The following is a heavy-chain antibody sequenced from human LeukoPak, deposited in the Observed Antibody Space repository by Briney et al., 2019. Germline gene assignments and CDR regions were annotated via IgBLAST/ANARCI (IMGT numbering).Heavy chain of an antibody. J-gene: IGHJ4*02. CDR2: IKEDGSDK. D-gene: IGHD2-21*02. CDR3: ARDQWRLFDY. Sequence: GGSLRLSCAASGFTFSNYWMTWVRQAPGKGLEWVANIKEDGSDKYYVDSVKDRSTISRDNAKNSLYLQMNSPRVEDTAVYFCARDQWRLFDYWGQGTLVAVSS. CDR1: GFTFSNYW. V-gene: IGHV3-7*04.